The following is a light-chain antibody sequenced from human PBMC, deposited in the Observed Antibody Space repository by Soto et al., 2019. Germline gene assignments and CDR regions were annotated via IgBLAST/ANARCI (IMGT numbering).Light chain of an antibody. CDR2: AAA. Sequence: DIQMTQSPSSLSASVGARVSITCRASQDIGHSLAWFQQKPGKAPKSLIYAAATLQSGVPSRFSGSGSGTHFTLTISSLQPEDFATYYCQQYNTDLRTFGQGTKVEIK. V-gene: IGKV1-16*01. J-gene: IGKJ1*01. CDR3: QQYNTDLRT. CDR1: QDIGHS.